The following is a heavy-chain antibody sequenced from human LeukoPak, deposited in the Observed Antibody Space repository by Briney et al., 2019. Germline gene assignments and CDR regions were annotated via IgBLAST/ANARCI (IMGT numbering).Heavy chain of an antibody. J-gene: IGHJ4*02. CDR1: GGTFSSYA. CDR3: AKLATSDTGETY. D-gene: IGHD3-16*01. CDR2: IIPIFGTA. V-gene: IGHV1-69*13. Sequence: ASVTVSCKASGGTFSSYAISWVRQAPGQGLEWMGGIIPIFGTANYAQKFQGRVTITADESTSTAYMELSSLRSEDTAVYYCAKLATSDTGETYWGQGTLVTVSS.